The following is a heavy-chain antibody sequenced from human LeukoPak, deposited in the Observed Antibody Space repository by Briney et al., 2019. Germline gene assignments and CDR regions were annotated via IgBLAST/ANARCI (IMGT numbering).Heavy chain of an antibody. Sequence: GGSLRLSCAGSGFTFSGYWMHWVRQAPGKGLVWDSHINTGGSSTKYADSVKGRFTISRDNAKNTLYLQMNSLRAEDTAVYYCARGGYCSGGICYGLDNWGQGTLVTVSS. V-gene: IGHV3-74*03. D-gene: IGHD2-15*01. CDR3: ARGGYCSGGICYGLDN. CDR2: INTGGSST. CDR1: GFTFSGYW. J-gene: IGHJ4*02.